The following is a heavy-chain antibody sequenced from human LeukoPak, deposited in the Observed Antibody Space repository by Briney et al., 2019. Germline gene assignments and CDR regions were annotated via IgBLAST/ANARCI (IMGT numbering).Heavy chain of an antibody. V-gene: IGHV4-39*01. CDR1: GGSISSSSYY. CDR3: ARHSGIAIAATDH. J-gene: IGHJ5*02. D-gene: IGHD6-13*01. Sequence: PSETLSLTCTVSGGSISSSSYYRGWIRQPPGKGLEWIGSIYYSGNTYYNPSLKSRVTMSADTSKNQFSLKLSSVTAADTAVFYCARHSGIAIAATDHWGQGTLVTVSS. CDR2: IYYSGNT.